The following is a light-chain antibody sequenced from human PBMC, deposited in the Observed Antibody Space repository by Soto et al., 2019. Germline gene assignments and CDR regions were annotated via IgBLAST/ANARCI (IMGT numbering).Light chain of an antibody. J-gene: IGKJ4*01. CDR3: QQRSNWPLT. V-gene: IGKV3-11*01. CDR1: QTVRNNY. Sequence: EFVLTQSPGTLSLSPGERATLSCRASQTVRNNYLAWYQQKPGQAPRLLIYDASNRATGIPVRFSGSGSGTDFTLTISSLEPEDFAVYYCQQRSNWPLTFGGGTKVDIK. CDR2: DAS.